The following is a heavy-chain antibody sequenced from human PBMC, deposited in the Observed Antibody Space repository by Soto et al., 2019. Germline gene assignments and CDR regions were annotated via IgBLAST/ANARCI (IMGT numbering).Heavy chain of an antibody. CDR3: ARATGGTLYYYYYGMDV. CDR1: GGSVSSGSYY. Sequence: SETLSLTCTVSGGSVSSGSYYWSWIRQPPGKGLEWIGYIYYSGSTNYNPSLKSRVTISVDTSKNQFSLKLSSVTAADTAVYYCARATGGTLYYYYYGMDVWGQGTTVTVSS. J-gene: IGHJ6*02. CDR2: IYYSGST. V-gene: IGHV4-61*01. D-gene: IGHD1-26*01.